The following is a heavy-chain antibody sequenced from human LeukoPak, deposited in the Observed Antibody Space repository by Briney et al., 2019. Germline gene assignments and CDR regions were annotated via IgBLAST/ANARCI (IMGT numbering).Heavy chain of an antibody. CDR1: GFTFSSYW. CDR2: IRQDGSQK. J-gene: IGHJ4*02. Sequence: GGSLRLSCAASGFTFSSYWMSWVRQAPGKGLEWVATIRQDGSQKYYVDSVKGRFTISRDNAKDSLYLQMNSLRAEDTAVYYCARDPGSGYEEHFDYWGQGTLVTVSS. CDR3: ARDPGSGYEEHFDY. V-gene: IGHV3-7*03. D-gene: IGHD5-12*01.